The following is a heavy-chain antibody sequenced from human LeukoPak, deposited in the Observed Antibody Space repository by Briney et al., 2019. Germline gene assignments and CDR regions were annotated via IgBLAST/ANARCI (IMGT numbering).Heavy chain of an antibody. Sequence: PSETLSLTCTVSGGSISSYYWSWIRQPAGKGLEWIGRIYTSGSTNYNPSLKSRVTMSVDTSKNQFSLKLSSVTAADTAVYYCARDFPRYHGDAFDPWGQGTLVTVSS. D-gene: IGHD4-17*01. CDR3: ARDFPRYHGDAFDP. J-gene: IGHJ5*02. CDR1: GGSISSYY. CDR2: IYTSGST. V-gene: IGHV4-4*07.